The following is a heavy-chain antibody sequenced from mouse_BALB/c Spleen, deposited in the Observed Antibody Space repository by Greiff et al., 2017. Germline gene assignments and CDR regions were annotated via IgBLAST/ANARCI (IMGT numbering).Heavy chain of an antibody. CDR1: GFTFTDYY. Sequence: EVQGVESGGGLVQPGGSLRLSCATSGFTFTDYYMSWVRQPPGKALEWLGFIRNKANGYTTEYSASVKGRFTISRDNSQSILYLQMNTLRAEDSATYYCARDKDYGLYYYAMDYWGQGTSVTVSS. CDR3: ARDKDYGLYYYAMDY. D-gene: IGHD1-2*01. CDR2: IRNKANGYTT. J-gene: IGHJ4*01. V-gene: IGHV7-3*02.